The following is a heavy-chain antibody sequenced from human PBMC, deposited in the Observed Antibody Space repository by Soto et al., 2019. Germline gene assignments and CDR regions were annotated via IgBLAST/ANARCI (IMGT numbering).Heavy chain of an antibody. D-gene: IGHD3-10*01. CDR3: AKSGGDVLLWFGELLYFDY. J-gene: IGHJ4*02. V-gene: IGHV3-23*01. Sequence: EVQLLESGGGLVQPGGSLRLSCAASGFTFSSYAMSLVRQAPGKGLEWVSAISGSGGSTYYADSVKGRFTISRDNSKNPLYLQMNSLRAEDTAVYYCAKSGGDVLLWFGELLYFDYWGQGTLVTVSS. CDR1: GFTFSSYA. CDR2: ISGSGGST.